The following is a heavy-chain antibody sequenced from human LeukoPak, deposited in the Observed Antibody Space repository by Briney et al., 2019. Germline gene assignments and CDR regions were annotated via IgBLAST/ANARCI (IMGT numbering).Heavy chain of an antibody. J-gene: IGHJ4*02. CDR3: ARGGPDSSDYSSLFDY. CDR1: GFTFSNYW. V-gene: IGHV3-74*01. Sequence: GGSLRLSCAASGFTFSNYWMSWVRQAPGKGLGWVSRINSDGSSRHYADSVKGRFTISRDNAKNTLHLQMTSLRAEDTAVYYCARGGPDSSDYSSLFDYWGRGILVTVSS. CDR2: INSDGSSR. D-gene: IGHD3-22*01.